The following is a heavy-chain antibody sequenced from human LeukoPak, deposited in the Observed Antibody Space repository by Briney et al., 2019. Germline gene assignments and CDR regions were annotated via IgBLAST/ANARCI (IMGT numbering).Heavy chain of an antibody. Sequence: SETLSLTCAVYGGSFSGYYWSWIRQPPRKGLEWIGEINHSGSTNYNPSLKSRVTISVDTSKNQFSLKLSSVTAADTAVYYCAKHHYGDYPFDYWGQGTLVTVSS. CDR3: AKHHYGDYPFDY. D-gene: IGHD4-17*01. CDR2: INHSGST. J-gene: IGHJ4*02. V-gene: IGHV4-34*01. CDR1: GGSFSGYY.